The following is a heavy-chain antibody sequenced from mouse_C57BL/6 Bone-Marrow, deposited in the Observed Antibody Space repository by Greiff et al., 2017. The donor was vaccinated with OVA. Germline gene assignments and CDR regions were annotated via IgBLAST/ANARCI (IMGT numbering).Heavy chain of an antibody. J-gene: IGHJ2*01. CDR2: ISSGGSYP. CDR3: ARGPVVAPYYFDY. D-gene: IGHD1-1*01. V-gene: IGHV5-6*01. CDR1: GFTFSSYG. Sequence: EVQRVESGGDLVKPGGSLKLSCAASGFTFSSYGMSWVRQTPDKRLEWVATISSGGSYPYYPDSVKGRFTISRDNAKNTLYLQMSSLKSEDTAMYYCARGPVVAPYYFDYWGQGTTLTVSS.